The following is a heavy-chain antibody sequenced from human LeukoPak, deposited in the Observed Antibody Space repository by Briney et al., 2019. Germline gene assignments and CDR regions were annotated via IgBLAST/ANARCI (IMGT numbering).Heavy chain of an antibody. CDR2: IIPIFGTA. Sequence: ASVKVSCKASGGTFSSYAISWVRQAPGQGLEWMGGIIPIFGTANYAQKFQGRVTITTDESTSTAYMELSSLRSEDTAVYYCARGTLPYYYYYMDVWGKGTTVTVSS. CDR3: ARGTLPYYYYYMDV. V-gene: IGHV1-69*05. J-gene: IGHJ6*03. CDR1: GGTFSSYA. D-gene: IGHD2-2*01.